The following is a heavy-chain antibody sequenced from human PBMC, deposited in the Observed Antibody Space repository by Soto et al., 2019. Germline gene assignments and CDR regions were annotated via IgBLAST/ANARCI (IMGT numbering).Heavy chain of an antibody. CDR3: SRTDIVGLDHV. V-gene: IGHV2-26*01. Sequence: QVTLKESGPVLVKPTETLTLTCTVSGFSLSNARMVVSWIRQPPGKALEWLAHIFSNDAKSYSTSLKSRLTICKDTSRSQVVLTMTNMDPVDKATYDCSRTDIVGLDHVWGQGTTVTVS. D-gene: IGHD2-15*01. J-gene: IGHJ6*02. CDR2: IFSNDAK. CDR1: GFSLSNARMV.